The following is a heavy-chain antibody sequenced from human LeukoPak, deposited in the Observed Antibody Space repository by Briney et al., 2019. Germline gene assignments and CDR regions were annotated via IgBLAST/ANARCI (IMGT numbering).Heavy chain of an antibody. V-gene: IGHV4-4*07. CDR1: GVSVSSDY. CDR2: FYTGGRS. J-gene: IGHJ5*02. D-gene: IGHD2-21*01. CDR3: ARDIPPLGRFDP. Sequence: SETLSLTCSVSGVSVSSDYWSWIRQPAGQGLEWIGRFYTGGRSSYNPSVKSRVTISVDTSKNQFSLTLTSVTVADTGVYFCARDIPPLGRFDPWVQGTLVTVSS.